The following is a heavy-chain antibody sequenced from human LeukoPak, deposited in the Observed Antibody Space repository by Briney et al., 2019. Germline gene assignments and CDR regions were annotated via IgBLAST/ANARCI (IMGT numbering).Heavy chain of an antibody. D-gene: IGHD3-22*01. CDR3: AREVRYYDSSGYRDYYYYMDV. CDR2: IYYSGST. Sequence: PSETLSLTCTVSGGSISSYYWSWIRQPPGKGLEWIGYIYYSGSTNYNPSLKSRVTIPVDTSKNQFSLKLSSVTAADTAVYYCAREVRYYDSSGYRDYYYYMDVWGKGTTVTVSS. CDR1: GGSISSYY. V-gene: IGHV4-59*12. J-gene: IGHJ6*03.